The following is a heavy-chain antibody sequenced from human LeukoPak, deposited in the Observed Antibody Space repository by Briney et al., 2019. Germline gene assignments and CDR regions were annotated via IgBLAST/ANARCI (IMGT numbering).Heavy chain of an antibody. V-gene: IGHV3-23*01. CDR1: GFTFSNYA. CDR3: ARGLYSSSP. CDR2: ISGGGGST. D-gene: IGHD6-6*01. J-gene: IGHJ4*02. Sequence: PGGSLRLSXAASGFTFSNYAMNWVRQAPGKGLEWVSAISGGGGSTYYADSVKGRFTISRDNSKNTLYLQMNSLRAEDTAVYYCARGLYSSSPWGQGILVTVSS.